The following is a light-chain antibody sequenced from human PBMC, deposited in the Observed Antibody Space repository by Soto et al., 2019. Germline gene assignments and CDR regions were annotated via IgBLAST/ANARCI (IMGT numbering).Light chain of an antibody. CDR1: SSDVGSYNL. CDR3: CSYAGSSTFGV. CDR2: EVS. J-gene: IGLJ1*01. V-gene: IGLV2-23*02. Sequence: QSVLAQPASVSGSPGQSITISCTGTSSDVGSYNLVSWYQQHPGKAPKLMIYEVSKRPSGVSNRFPGSKSGNTASLTISGLQAEDEADYYCCSYAGSSTFGVFVTGTKVTVL.